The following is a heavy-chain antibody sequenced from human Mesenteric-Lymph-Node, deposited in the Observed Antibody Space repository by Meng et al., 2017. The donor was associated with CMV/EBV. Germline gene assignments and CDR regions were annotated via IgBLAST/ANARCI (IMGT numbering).Heavy chain of an antibody. Sequence: GSLRLSCTVSGGSISNNYWSWIRQAPGKGLEWIAYIYYTGSTNYNPSLKSRVTISVDTSKKQFSLKLSSVTAADTAVYYCARHYGSGTYPLDYWGQGTLVTVSS. CDR2: IYYTGST. V-gene: IGHV4-59*01. CDR1: GGSISNNY. J-gene: IGHJ4*02. CDR3: ARHYGSGTYPLDY. D-gene: IGHD3-10*01.